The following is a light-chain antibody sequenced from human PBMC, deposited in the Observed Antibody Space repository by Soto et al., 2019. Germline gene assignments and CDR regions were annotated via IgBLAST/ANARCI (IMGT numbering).Light chain of an antibody. CDR1: QSVLYSPNNKNY. V-gene: IGKV4-1*01. CDR3: QQYYATPPS. CDR2: WAS. Sequence: DIVMTQSPDSLAVSLGERAAINCKSSQSVLYSPNNKNYLAWYQQKPGQPPKLVIYWASTRGSGVPDRFSGSGSGTDFTLTISSLQAEDVAVYYCQQYYATPPSFGGGTKVEIK. J-gene: IGKJ4*01.